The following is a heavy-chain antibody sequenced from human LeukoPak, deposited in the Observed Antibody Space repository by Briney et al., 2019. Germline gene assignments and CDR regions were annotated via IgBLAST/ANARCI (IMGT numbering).Heavy chain of an antibody. J-gene: IGHJ4*02. D-gene: IGHD6-19*01. V-gene: IGHV3-43*01. CDR3: VKETAVAGIFFDS. Sequence: GGSLRLSCVASGFIFDDYTMHWIRQAPGKGLEWVSLISRDDSTYYGDSVRGRFTISRDNSKNSLFLQMNSLRTEDTAFYYCVKETAVAGIFFDSWGQGTLVTVSS. CDR2: ISRDDST. CDR1: GFIFDDYT.